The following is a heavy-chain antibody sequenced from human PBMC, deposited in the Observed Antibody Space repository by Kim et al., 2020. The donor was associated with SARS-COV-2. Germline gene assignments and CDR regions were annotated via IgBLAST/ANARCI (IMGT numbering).Heavy chain of an antibody. CDR3: ARVGRYDSSGS. D-gene: IGHD3-22*01. Sequence: SETLSLTCTVSGDSISSGYYWGWIRQPPGKGLEWVGTIYHSGSTYYNPFLKSRLTISVDTTKNQFSLKLSSVTAADTAVYYWARVGRYDSSGSWGQGT. CDR2: IYHSGST. J-gene: IGHJ5*02. V-gene: IGHV4-38-2*02. CDR1: GDSISSGYY.